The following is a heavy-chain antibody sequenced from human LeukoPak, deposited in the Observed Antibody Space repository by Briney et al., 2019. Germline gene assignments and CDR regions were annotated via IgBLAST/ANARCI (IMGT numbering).Heavy chain of an antibody. V-gene: IGHV3-66*01. CDR2: IYSSGTT. CDR3: ARDSPFDSSNWYLSY. D-gene: IGHD6-13*01. J-gene: IGHJ4*02. CDR1: GFTLSSHY. Sequence: GGSLRLSCAASGFTLSSHYMSWVRQAPGKGLEWVSVIYSSGTTYYADSVKGRFTISRDNAKNSLYLQMNSLRAEDTAVYYCARDSPFDSSNWYLSYWGQGTLVTVSS.